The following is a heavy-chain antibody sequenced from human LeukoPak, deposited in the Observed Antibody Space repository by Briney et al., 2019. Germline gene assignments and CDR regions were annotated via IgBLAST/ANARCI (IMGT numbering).Heavy chain of an antibody. CDR1: GYTFTNYG. D-gene: IGHD6-19*01. Sequence: ASVMVSCKASGYTFTNYGISWVRQAPGQGLGWMSWISANNGEIRYAQNFQGRVTMTTDTSTSTAYMELRSLRSDDTAVYYCAREGPGWQWHGNWFDPWGQGTLVTVSS. CDR2: ISANNGEI. V-gene: IGHV1-18*04. J-gene: IGHJ5*02. CDR3: AREGPGWQWHGNWFDP.